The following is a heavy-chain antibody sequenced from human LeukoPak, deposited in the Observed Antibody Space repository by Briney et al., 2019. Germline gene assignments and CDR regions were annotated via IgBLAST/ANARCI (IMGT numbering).Heavy chain of an antibody. CDR3: ARDRHNWNSNMFDY. D-gene: IGHD1-20*01. CDR2: INPNTGGA. CDR1: GYSFTDYY. J-gene: IGHJ4*02. V-gene: IGHV1-2*02. Sequence: GASVKVSCKASGYSFTDYYIHWVRQAPGQGLEWMGWINPNTGGAHYAQKFQGSVTMTRDTSISTAYMEVSRLRCDDTAVFYCARDRHNWNSNMFDYWGQGTLVTVSS.